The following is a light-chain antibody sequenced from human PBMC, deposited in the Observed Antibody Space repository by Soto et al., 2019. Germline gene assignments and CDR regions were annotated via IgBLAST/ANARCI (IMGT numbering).Light chain of an antibody. CDR2: DNV. Sequence: QSVLTQPPSVSAAPGQNVTISCSGTSSNIGNNFVSWYQHLPGTAPNILIYDNVKRPSGIPDRFSGFKSGASATLGITGLQTGDEADYYCGSWDTSLSLCYVFGTGTKLTVL. CDR3: GSWDTSLSLCYV. V-gene: IGLV1-51*01. CDR1: SSNIGNNF. J-gene: IGLJ1*01.